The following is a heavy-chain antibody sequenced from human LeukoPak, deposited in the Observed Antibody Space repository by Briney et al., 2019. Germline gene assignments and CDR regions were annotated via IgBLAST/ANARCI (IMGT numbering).Heavy chain of an antibody. CDR3: ARGTSAGGPISPFDF. V-gene: IGHV3-74*01. Sequence: GGSLRLSCVASGFTFSKNWMHWVRHAPGKGLVWVSRIHGDGSNTNYPDSVKGRFSISRDNAKNTVYLQMNSLRAEDTGIYYCARGTSAGGPISPFDFWGQGTVVTVSS. D-gene: IGHD6-13*01. CDR2: IHGDGSNT. J-gene: IGHJ4*02. CDR1: GFTFSKNW.